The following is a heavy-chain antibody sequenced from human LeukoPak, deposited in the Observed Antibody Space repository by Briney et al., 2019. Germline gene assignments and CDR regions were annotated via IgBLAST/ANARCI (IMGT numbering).Heavy chain of an antibody. D-gene: IGHD2-8*01. CDR1: GFTFNRYN. Sequence: GGSLRLSCAASGFTFNRYNMNWVRRAPGKGLEWVSSISTSSSYIYYADSVRGRFTISRDNAKNSLYLQMNSLRAEDTAVYSCARGADGVSSNTRGWFDPWGQGTLVTVSS. V-gene: IGHV3-21*01. CDR2: ISTSSSYI. CDR3: ARGADGVSSNTRGWFDP. J-gene: IGHJ5*02.